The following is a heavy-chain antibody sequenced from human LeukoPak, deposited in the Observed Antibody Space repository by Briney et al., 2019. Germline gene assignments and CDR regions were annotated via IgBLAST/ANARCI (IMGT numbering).Heavy chain of an antibody. CDR3: AKDRSSGPHYYYGMDV. D-gene: IGHD6-25*01. Sequence: PGGSLRLSCAASGFTFSSYGMHWVRQAPGKGREWVAGISYLGDDQFYAESVKGRFTISRDNSNKMVFLQMNSLRGEDTAVYYCAKDRSSGPHYYYGMDVWGRGTTVIVSS. J-gene: IGHJ6*02. V-gene: IGHV3-30*18. CDR1: GFTFSSYG. CDR2: ISYLGDDQ.